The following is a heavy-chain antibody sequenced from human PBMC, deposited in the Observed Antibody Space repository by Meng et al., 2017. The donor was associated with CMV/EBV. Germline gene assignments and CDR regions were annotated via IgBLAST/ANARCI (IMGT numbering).Heavy chain of an antibody. Sequence: TFSSHSMNWVRQAPGNGLEWVSSISSSSSYIYYADSVKGRSTISRDNAKNSLYLQMNSLRAEDTAVYYCARRYCSSTSCYRMGNWFDPWGQGTLVTVPQ. CDR3: ARRYCSSTSCYRMGNWFDP. D-gene: IGHD2-2*02. J-gene: IGHJ5*02. V-gene: IGHV3-21*01. CDR2: ISSSSSYI. CDR1: TFSSHS.